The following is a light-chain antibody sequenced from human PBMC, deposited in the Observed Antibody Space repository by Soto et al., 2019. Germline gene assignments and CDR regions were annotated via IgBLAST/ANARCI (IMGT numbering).Light chain of an antibody. CDR3: QQSSNTPLT. CDR2: DAY. Sequence: DIQMTQSPSSLSASVRDRVTITCRASQTISSSLNWYQHKPGTTPRVLIYDAYTLSSGVPSRFSGSGSCTDFTLTISSLQPEDFATYYCQQSSNTPLTFGGGTKVDIK. CDR1: QTISSS. J-gene: IGKJ4*01. V-gene: IGKV1-39*01.